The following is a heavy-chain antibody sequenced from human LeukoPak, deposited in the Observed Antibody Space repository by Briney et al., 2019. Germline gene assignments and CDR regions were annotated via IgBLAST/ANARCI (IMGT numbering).Heavy chain of an antibody. J-gene: IGHJ5*02. Sequence: PGGSLRLSCAASGFTFSSYWMSWVRQAPGKGLEWVANIKQDGSEKYYVDSVKGRFAISRDNAKNSLYLQMNSLRAEDTAVYYCARVDGYPVNWNYVFYESGWFDPWGQGTLVTVSS. V-gene: IGHV3-7*01. CDR2: IKQDGSEK. CDR3: ARVDGYPVNWNYVFYESGWFDP. CDR1: GFTFSSYW. D-gene: IGHD1-7*01.